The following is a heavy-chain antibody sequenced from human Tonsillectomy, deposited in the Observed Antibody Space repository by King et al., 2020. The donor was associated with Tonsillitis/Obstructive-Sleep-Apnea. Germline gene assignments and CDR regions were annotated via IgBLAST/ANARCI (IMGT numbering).Heavy chain of an antibody. CDR3: TTGREWEQLRVDY. CDR2: IKSRTHGETT. V-gene: IGHV3-15*01. J-gene: IGHJ4*02. D-gene: IGHD1/OR15-1a*01. CDR1: GFIFSNAW. Sequence: VQLVESGGGLVKPGGSLRLSCAASGFIFSNAWMSWVRQAPGKGLEWVGRIKSRTHGETTDYAAPVKGRFTISRDDSKSTLYLQMNNLKTEDTALYYCTTGREWEQLRVDYWGQGTLVTVSS.